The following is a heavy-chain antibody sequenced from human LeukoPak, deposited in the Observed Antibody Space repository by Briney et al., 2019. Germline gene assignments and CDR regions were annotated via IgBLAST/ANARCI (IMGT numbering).Heavy chain of an antibody. D-gene: IGHD2-2*01. J-gene: IGHJ3*02. CDR3: ARDPMGYCSSTSCCPSAFDI. Sequence: GASVEVSCKASGYTFTNYAMNWVRQAPGQGLEWMGWINTNTGNPTYAQDFTGRFVFSLDTSVSTAYLQISSLKADDTAVYYCARDPMGYCSSTSCCPSAFDIWGQGTMVTVSS. CDR2: INTNTGNP. V-gene: IGHV7-4-1*02. CDR1: GYTFTNYA.